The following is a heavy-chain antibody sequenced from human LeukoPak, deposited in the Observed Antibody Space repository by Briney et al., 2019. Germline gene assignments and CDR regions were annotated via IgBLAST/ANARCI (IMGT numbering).Heavy chain of an antibody. D-gene: IGHD2-15*01. Sequence: SETLFLTCTVSGGSISSNSYYWGWIRQPPGRGLEWIGSIFYIGNTYYNPSLKSRVTISVDTSKNQFSLKLSSVTAADTAVYYCARQPSLSYCSGGTCWFDPWGQGTLVTVSS. CDR3: ARQPSLSYCSGGTCWFDP. J-gene: IGHJ5*02. CDR1: GGSISSNSYY. CDR2: IFYIGNT. V-gene: IGHV4-39*01.